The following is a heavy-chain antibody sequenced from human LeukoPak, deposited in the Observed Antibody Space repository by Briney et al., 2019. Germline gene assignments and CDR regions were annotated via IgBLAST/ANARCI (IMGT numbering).Heavy chain of an antibody. Sequence: GESLKISCKGSGYSFTSYWIVWVRQMPGKGLEGRGIIYPGDSDTRYNPSFLSQLTISSDNSINTAHLPWSRLKASDTAMYYCARPAGGDPGAFDIWGQGTMVTVSS. CDR3: ARPAGGDPGAFDI. CDR1: GYSFTSYW. V-gene: IGHV5-51*01. J-gene: IGHJ3*02. CDR2: IYPGDSDT. D-gene: IGHD2-21*01.